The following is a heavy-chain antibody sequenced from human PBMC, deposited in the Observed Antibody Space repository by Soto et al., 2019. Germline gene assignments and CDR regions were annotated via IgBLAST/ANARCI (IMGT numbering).Heavy chain of an antibody. V-gene: IGHV3-53*01. D-gene: IGHD5-12*01. CDR1: GFTVSSSNY. J-gene: IGHJ4*02. Sequence: EVQLVESGGGLIQPGGSLRLSCVVSGFTVSSSNYMSWVRQAPGKGLEWVSVIYTGGTTYYADSVKGRFTISRDNSKNTLYLQMHSLRAEDTAVYYCHGYGYWGQGTLVTVSS. CDR3: HGYGY. CDR2: IYTGGTT.